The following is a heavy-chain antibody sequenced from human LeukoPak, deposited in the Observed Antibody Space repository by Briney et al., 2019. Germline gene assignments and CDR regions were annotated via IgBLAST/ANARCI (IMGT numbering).Heavy chain of an antibody. CDR3: ARGPVGPGWLVWDFDY. D-gene: IGHD6-19*01. CDR1: GYTFTGYY. Sequence: ASVKVSCKASGYTFTGYYMHWVRQAPGQGLEWMGWINPNSGGTNYAQKFQGRVTMTRDTSISTAYMELSRLRSDDTAVYYCARGPVGPGWLVWDFDYWGQGTLVTVSS. J-gene: IGHJ4*02. V-gene: IGHV1-2*02. CDR2: INPNSGGT.